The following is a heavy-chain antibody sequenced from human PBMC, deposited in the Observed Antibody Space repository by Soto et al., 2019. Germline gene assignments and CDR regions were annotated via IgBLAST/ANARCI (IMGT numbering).Heavy chain of an antibody. CDR2: ISSSGRTT. CDR3: ARDRDELVGIFPYYYGMDV. Sequence: GGSLRLSCAASGFTFSSYEMNWVRQAPGKGLGWVSYISSSGRTTYYADSVKGRFTISRDNAKNSLSLQMNSLRADDTAVYYCARDRDELVGIFPYYYGMDVWGQGTTVTVSS. CDR1: GFTFSSYE. D-gene: IGHD2-21*01. J-gene: IGHJ6*02. V-gene: IGHV3-48*03.